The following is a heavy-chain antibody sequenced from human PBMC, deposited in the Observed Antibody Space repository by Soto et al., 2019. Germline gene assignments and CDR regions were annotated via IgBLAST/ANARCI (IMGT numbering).Heavy chain of an antibody. CDR2: INAGNGDT. CDR1: GYVVSDYD. Sequence: QVQLVQSGAEVRKPGASVRVSCKASGYVVSDYDMHWVRQAPGQRPEWMGWINAGNGDTLYSQNFQGRLTITRDTSANTIYMELSSLTSEDTAVYYCARDGLEYTSGGYSYRPWFDFWGQGTLVTVSS. D-gene: IGHD3-22*01. V-gene: IGHV1-3*01. J-gene: IGHJ4*02. CDR3: ARDGLEYTSGGYSYRPWFDF.